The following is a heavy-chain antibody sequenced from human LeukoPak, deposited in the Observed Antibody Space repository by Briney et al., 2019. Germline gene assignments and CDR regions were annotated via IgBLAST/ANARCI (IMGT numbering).Heavy chain of an antibody. J-gene: IGHJ4*02. CDR1: GGPISSSSYY. CDR3: ARHGGYSYASPYHFDY. V-gene: IGHV4-39*01. Sequence: PSETLSLTCSVSGGPISSSSYYWGWIRQPPGKGLEWIGSIYYSGSTYYNPSLKSRVTISVDTSKNQFSLKLSSVTAADTAVYYCARHGGYSYASPYHFDYWGQGTLVSVSS. CDR2: IYYSGST. D-gene: IGHD5-18*01.